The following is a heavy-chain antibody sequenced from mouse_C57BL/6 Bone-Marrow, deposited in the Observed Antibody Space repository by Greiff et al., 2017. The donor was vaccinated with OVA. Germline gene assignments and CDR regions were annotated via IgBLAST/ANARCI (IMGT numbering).Heavy chain of an antibody. CDR2: ISRGGSYT. CDR1: GFTFSSYG. CDR3: AGGNYQRGDAMDD. D-gene: IGHD2-1*01. J-gene: IGHJ4*01. V-gene: IGHV5-6*01. Sequence: EVKLVESGGDLVKPGGSLKLSCAASGFTFSSYGMSWVRQTPDKRLEWVATISRGGSYTYYPDSVKGRFTISRDTAKNTLYLQMSSLKSEDTAMYYCAGGNYQRGDAMDDWGQGTSVTVSS.